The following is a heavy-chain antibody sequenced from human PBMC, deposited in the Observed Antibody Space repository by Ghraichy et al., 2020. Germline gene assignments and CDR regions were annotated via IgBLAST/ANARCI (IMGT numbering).Heavy chain of an antibody. Sequence: GGSLRLSCAASGFTFSSYAMSWVRQAPGKGLEWVSGISGSGGSTYYADSVKGRFTISRDNPKNTLYLQMNSLRAEDTAVYYCAKDLVEYAPRMTLVRRSTGGPVDYWGQGTLVTVSS. D-gene: IGHD3-10*01. CDR1: GFTFSSYA. CDR3: AKDLVEYAPRMTLVRRSTGGPVDY. J-gene: IGHJ4*02. CDR2: ISGSGGST. V-gene: IGHV3-23*01.